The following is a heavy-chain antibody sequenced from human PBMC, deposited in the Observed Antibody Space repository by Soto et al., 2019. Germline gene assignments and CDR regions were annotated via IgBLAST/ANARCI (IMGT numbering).Heavy chain of an antibody. CDR2: ISNDGTKE. V-gene: IGHV3-30*18. J-gene: IGHJ4*02. Sequence: QVQLVESGGDVVQPGRSLRLSCAASGFTFNSYGMHWVRQAPGKGLEWVAIISNDGTKENYADSVKGRFTISRDNSKNTLYLQMNRLTPEDTAVYFCGKGCLGGGYCFFLANWGLGTLVTVSS. CDR1: GFTFNSYG. D-gene: IGHD2-21*02. CDR3: GKGCLGGGYCFFLAN.